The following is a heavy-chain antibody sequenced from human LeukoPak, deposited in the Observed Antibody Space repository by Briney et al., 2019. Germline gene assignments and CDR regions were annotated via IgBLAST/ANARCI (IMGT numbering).Heavy chain of an antibody. CDR2: IYYSGST. CDR3: ARIVGPVLRYYYYYMDV. D-gene: IGHD1-26*01. J-gene: IGHJ6*03. CDR1: GGSLSSYY. Sequence: SETLSLTCTVSGGSLSSYYWSWIRQPPGKGLEWIGYIYYSGSTNYNPSLKGRVTISLDTSKDQFSLKLSSVTAADTAVYYCARIVGPVLRYYYYYMDVWGKGTTVTVSS. V-gene: IGHV4-59*01.